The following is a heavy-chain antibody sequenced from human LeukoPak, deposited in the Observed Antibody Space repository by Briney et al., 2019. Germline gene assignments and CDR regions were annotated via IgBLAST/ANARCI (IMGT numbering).Heavy chain of an antibody. D-gene: IGHD2-2*01. J-gene: IGHJ4*02. CDR1: GFTFSSYG. Sequence: GGSLRLSCAASGFTFSSYGMHWVRHAPGKGLEWVAVIWYDGSNKYYADSVKGRFTISRDNSKNTLYLQMNSLRAEDTAVYYCARDRSGVVVPAAPFDYGGQGTLVTVSS. CDR3: ARDRSGVVVPAAPFDY. CDR2: IWYDGSNK. V-gene: IGHV3-33*01.